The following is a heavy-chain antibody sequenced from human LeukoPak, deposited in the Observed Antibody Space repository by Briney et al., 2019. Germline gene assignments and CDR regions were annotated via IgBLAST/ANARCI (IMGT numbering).Heavy chain of an antibody. CDR3: AKGSGGSWALVN. D-gene: IGHD2-15*01. V-gene: IGHV3-30*18. CDR2: LSSDGNNQ. Sequence: GRTLRVYCAASGFIFSCCGMHCVRKAAGKGLEGVTFLSSDGNNQYYAGSVKGRFTISRDISKNMIYMQMNSLRAEDTAVYCCAKGSGGSWALVNWGQGTLVTVSS. J-gene: IGHJ4*02. CDR1: GFIFSCCG.